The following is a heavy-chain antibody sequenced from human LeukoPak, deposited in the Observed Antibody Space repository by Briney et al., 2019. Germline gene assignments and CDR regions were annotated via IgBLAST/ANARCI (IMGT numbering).Heavy chain of an antibody. D-gene: IGHD3-16*02. J-gene: IGHJ5*02. Sequence: ASVKVSCKASGYTFTDYYIHWVRQAPGQGLEWMAWINPNTGGTYYSLEFQDRVTLTRDTSTSTVYMELSSLRSEDTAVYYCARGGELSPNNWFDPWGQGTLVTVSS. CDR3: ARGGELSPNNWFDP. CDR2: INPNTGGT. V-gene: IGHV1-2*02. CDR1: GYTFTDYY.